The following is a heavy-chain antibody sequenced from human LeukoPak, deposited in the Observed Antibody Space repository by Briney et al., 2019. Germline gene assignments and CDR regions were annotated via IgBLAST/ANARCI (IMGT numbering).Heavy chain of an antibody. CDR1: GYTFTGYY. J-gene: IGHJ4*02. Sequence: ASVKVSCKASGYTFTGYYIHWVRQAPGKGLEWMGWINPNSGGTNYAQKFQGRVTMTRDTSISTAYMELTSLTSDDTAVYYCARVHGSGSSYLPDDYWGQGTLVTVSS. CDR3: ARVHGSGSSYLPDDY. V-gene: IGHV1-2*02. CDR2: INPNSGGT. D-gene: IGHD3-10*01.